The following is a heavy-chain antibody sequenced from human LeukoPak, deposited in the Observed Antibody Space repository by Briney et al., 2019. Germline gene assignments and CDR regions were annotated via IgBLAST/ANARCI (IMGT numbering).Heavy chain of an antibody. CDR1: GFTFSSYS. J-gene: IGHJ5*02. Sequence: GGSLRLSCAASGFTFSSYSMSWVRQAPGKGLEWVANIKQDGSEKYYVDSVKGRFTISGDNAKNSLYLQMNSLRAEDTAVYYCARDRPRPKLEWLLVSNLPNWFDPWGQGTLVTVSS. CDR2: IKQDGSEK. V-gene: IGHV3-7*01. CDR3: ARDRPRPKLEWLLVSNLPNWFDP. D-gene: IGHD3-3*01.